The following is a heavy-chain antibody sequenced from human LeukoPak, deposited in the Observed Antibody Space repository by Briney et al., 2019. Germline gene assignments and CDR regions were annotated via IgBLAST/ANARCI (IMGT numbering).Heavy chain of an antibody. D-gene: IGHD1-1*01. Sequence: ASVKVSCKASGYTFTSYYMPWVRQTPGKGLEWMGIINPSVASTSYAPNFQGRVTMTRDTSTSTVYMELSSLRSEDAVVYYCGREHEDGWNDHLINYWGQGTLVTVSS. J-gene: IGHJ4*02. V-gene: IGHV1-46*01. CDR2: INPSVAST. CDR1: GYTFTSYY. CDR3: GREHEDGWNDHLINY.